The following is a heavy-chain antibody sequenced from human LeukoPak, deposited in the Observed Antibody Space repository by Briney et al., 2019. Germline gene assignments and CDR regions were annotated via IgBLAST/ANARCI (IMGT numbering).Heavy chain of an antibody. Sequence: GGSLRLSCAASGFTFSNYAMSWVRQAPGEGLEWASVISGGGGSSYYADSVKGRFTISRDNSKNTLYLQMNSLRAEDTAVYYCAKGGSVGVGTSYYFDYWGQGTLVTVSS. D-gene: IGHD1-26*01. J-gene: IGHJ4*02. CDR3: AKGGSVGVGTSYYFDY. V-gene: IGHV3-23*01. CDR2: ISGGGGSS. CDR1: GFTFSNYA.